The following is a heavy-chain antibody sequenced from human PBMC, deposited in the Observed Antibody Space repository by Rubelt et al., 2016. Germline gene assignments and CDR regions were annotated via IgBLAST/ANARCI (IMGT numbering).Heavy chain of an antibody. CDR1: GGSIRSYY. CDR3: ARGGTITQVDAFDI. J-gene: IGHJ3*02. V-gene: IGHV4-59*01. Sequence: QVQLQESGPGLVKPSETLSLTCSVSGGSIRSYYWSWIRQPPGKGLEWIGYVFHSGSSNSNPSLKSRVTISADTSKNQFSLRLRSVTAADTAVYYCARGGTITQVDAFDIWGQGTMVTVSS. D-gene: IGHD5-24*01. CDR2: VFHSGSS.